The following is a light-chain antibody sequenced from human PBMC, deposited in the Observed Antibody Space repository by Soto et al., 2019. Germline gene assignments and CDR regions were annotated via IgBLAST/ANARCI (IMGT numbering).Light chain of an antibody. CDR1: QSVSSY. Sequence: EIVLTQPPATLSFSPGERSTLSCRASQSVSSYLAWYQQKPGQAPRLLIYDASNRATGIPARFSGSGSGTDFTLTISRLETEDFAVYYCQQRSNWLTFGGGTNVDIK. CDR3: QQRSNWLT. V-gene: IGKV3-11*01. CDR2: DAS. J-gene: IGKJ4*01.